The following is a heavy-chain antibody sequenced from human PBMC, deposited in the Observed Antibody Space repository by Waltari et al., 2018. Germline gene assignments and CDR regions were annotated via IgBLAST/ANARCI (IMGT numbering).Heavy chain of an antibody. CDR2: MNPNSGNT. CDR3: ARRGSMFRRYCSSTSCPQGSNWFDP. CDR1: GYTFTSYD. J-gene: IGHJ5*02. V-gene: IGHV1-8*01. Sequence: QVQLVQSGAEVKKPGASVKVSCKASGYTFTSYDINWVRQATGQGLEWRGWMNPNSGNTGYAQKFQGRVTMTRNTSISTAYMELSSLRSEDTAVYYCARRGSMFRRYCSSTSCPQGSNWFDPWGQGTLVTVSS. D-gene: IGHD2-2*01.